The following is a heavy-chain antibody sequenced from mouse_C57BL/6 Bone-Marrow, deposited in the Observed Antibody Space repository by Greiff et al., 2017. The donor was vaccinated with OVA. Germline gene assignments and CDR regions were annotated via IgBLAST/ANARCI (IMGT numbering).Heavy chain of an antibody. CDR3: TTSYAMDY. CDR2: IDPENGDT. CDR1: GFNIKDDY. J-gene: IGHJ4*01. Sequence: VQLQQSGAELVRPGASVKLSCTASGFNIKDDYMHWVKQRPEQGLEWIGWIDPENGDTEYASKFQGKATIPADTSSNTAYLQLSSLTSEDTAVYYCTTSYAMDYWGQGTSVTVSS. V-gene: IGHV14-4*01.